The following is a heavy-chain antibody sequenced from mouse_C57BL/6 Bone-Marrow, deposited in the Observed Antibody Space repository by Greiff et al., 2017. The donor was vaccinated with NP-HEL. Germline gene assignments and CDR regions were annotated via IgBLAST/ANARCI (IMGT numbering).Heavy chain of an antibody. CDR2: INPYNGGT. D-gene: IGHD2-4*01. V-gene: IGHV1-19*01. Sequence: EVQLQQSGPVLVKPGASVKMSCKASGYTFTDYYMNWVKQSHGKSLEWIGVINPYNGGTSYNQKFKGKATLTVDKSSSTAYMELNSLTSEDSAVYYCARPYDYEGFAYWGQGTLVTVSA. J-gene: IGHJ3*01. CDR1: GYTFTDYY. CDR3: ARPYDYEGFAY.